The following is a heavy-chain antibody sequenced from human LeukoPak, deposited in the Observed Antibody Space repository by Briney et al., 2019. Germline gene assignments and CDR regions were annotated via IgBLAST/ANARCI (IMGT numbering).Heavy chain of an antibody. V-gene: IGHV3-33*03. J-gene: IGHJ4*02. CDR3: ASSGIVGATLPHY. CDR1: GFSFRSYG. D-gene: IGHD1-26*01. Sequence: GGSLRLSCAASGFSFRSYGMHWVRQAPGKGLEWVAVIWYDGTNKYYADSVKGRFTISRDNAKNSLYLQMNSLRAEDTAVYYCASSGIVGATLPHYWGQGTLVTVSS. CDR2: IWYDGTNK.